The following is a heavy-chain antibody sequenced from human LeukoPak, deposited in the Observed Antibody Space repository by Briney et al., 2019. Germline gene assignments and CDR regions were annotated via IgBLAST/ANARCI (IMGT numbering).Heavy chain of an antibody. CDR3: ARDLPVIGLDYGDYGDYFEY. D-gene: IGHD4-17*01. CDR2: ISAYNGNT. V-gene: IGHV1-18*01. J-gene: IGHJ4*02. CDR1: GYTFTNYG. Sequence: ASVKVSCKASGYTFTNYGISWVRQAPGQGLEWMGWISAYNGNTKYAQKLQGRVTMTTDTSTSTAYMELRSLRSDDTAVYYCARDLPVIGLDYGDYGDYFEYWGQGTLVTVSS.